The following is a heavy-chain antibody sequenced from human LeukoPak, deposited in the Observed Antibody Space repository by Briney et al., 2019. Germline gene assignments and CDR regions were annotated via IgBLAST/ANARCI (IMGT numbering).Heavy chain of an antibody. D-gene: IGHD6-19*01. CDR1: GYTFTSYA. J-gene: IGHJ5*02. V-gene: IGHV1-3*01. CDR3: ARVSSSGWYVWFDP. CDR2: INAGNGNT. Sequence: ASVTVSCTASGYTFTSYAMHWVRQAPGQRLEWMGWINAGNGNTKYSQKFQGRVTITRDTSASTAYMELSSLRSEDTAVYYCARVSSSGWYVWFDPWGQGTLVTVSS.